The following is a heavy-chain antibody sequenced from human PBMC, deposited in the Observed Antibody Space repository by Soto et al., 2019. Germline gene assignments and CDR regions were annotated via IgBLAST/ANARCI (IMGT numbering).Heavy chain of an antibody. V-gene: IGHV1-69*01. J-gene: IGHJ4*02. CDR3: VRDSGAKLSSS. CDR1: GGTFSSYR. CDR2: IVPIYRTA. D-gene: IGHD6-13*01. Sequence: QVQLVQSGAEVKKPGSSVKVSCKASGGTFSSYRINWVRQAPGQGLEWVGGIVPIYRTADYAQKFQGRVTIIADESARTSYMELRSLKSQDTAVYYCVRDSGAKLSSSWGQGTLVTVSS.